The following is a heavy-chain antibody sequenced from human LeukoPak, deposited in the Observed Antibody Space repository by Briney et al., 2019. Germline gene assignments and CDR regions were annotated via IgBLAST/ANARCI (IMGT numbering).Heavy chain of an antibody. J-gene: IGHJ4*02. D-gene: IGHD3-22*01. CDR3: AKRDSNGYFLLDY. V-gene: IGHV3-30*02. Sequence: GGSVTLSCAASGFTFSSYGMHWVRQAPGKGLEWVAFIRYDGTNRYYVDSVKGRFTISRDNSKNTLYLQMDSLRAEDTAVYYCAKRDSNGYFLLDYWGQGNLVTVSS. CDR1: GFTFSSYG. CDR2: IRYDGTNR.